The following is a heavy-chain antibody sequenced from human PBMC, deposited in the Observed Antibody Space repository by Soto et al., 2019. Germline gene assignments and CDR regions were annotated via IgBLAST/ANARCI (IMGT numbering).Heavy chain of an antibody. V-gene: IGHV3-30*19. D-gene: IGHD3-16*01. Sequence: QVQLVESGGGVVQPGTSLRVSCVGSGFTFRSYVIHWVRQAPGKGLEWVALTSYDGSDKYYGDSVRGRFTTSRDNSRNTVDLQMDNLILEDTALYYCARWGTTGGLHVWGQGTLVSV. CDR3: ARWGTTGGLHV. CDR1: GFTFRSYV. CDR2: TSYDGSDK. J-gene: IGHJ1*01.